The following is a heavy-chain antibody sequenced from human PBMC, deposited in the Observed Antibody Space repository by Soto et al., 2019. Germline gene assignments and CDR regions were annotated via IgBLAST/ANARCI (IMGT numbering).Heavy chain of an antibody. J-gene: IGHJ4*02. V-gene: IGHV3-15*07. CDR1: GFTFSNAW. D-gene: IGHD3-22*01. CDR2: IKSKTDGGTT. Sequence: GGSLRLSCAASGFTFSNAWMNWVRQAPGKGLEWVGRIKSKTDGGTTDYAAPVKGRFTISRDDSKNTLYLQMNSLKTEDTAVYYCSCFSYYDSSGYYYEVDYWGQGTLVTVSS. CDR3: SCFSYYDSSGYYYEVDY.